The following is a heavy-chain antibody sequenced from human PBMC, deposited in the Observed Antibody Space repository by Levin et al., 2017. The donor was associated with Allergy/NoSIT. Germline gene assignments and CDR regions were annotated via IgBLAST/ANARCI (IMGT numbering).Heavy chain of an antibody. D-gene: IGHD2-15*01. V-gene: IGHV3-30*03. CDR1: GFIFSNYG. J-gene: IGHJ6*02. CDR2: ISYNGGNK. CDR3: ARPTEIVAVVGGMDV. Sequence: SGGSLRLSCAGSGFIFSNYGMHWVRQAPGKGLEWVATISYNGGNKYYADSVKGRFTISRDNSKKTVYVQMNSLRPEDTAVYYCARPTEIVAVVGGMDVWGPGTTVTVSS.